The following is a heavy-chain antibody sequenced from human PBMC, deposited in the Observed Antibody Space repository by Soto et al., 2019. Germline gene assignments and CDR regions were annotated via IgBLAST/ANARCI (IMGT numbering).Heavy chain of an antibody. CDR3: ATDRGSSSWSINWFDP. Sequence: ASVKVSCKVSGYTLTELSMHWVRQAPGKGLEWMGGFDPEDGETIYAQKFQGRVTMTEDTSTDTAYMELSSLRSEDTAVYYCATDRGSSSWSINWFDPWGQGTLVTVSS. J-gene: IGHJ5*02. CDR1: GYTLTELS. D-gene: IGHD6-13*01. CDR2: FDPEDGET. V-gene: IGHV1-24*01.